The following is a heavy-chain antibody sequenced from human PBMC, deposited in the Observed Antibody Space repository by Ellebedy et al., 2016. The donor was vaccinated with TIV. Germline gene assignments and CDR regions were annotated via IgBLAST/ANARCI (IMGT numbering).Heavy chain of an antibody. CDR3: ARDAGVRYGGYELRY. CDR2: ISYDGSNK. V-gene: IGHV3-30*04. CDR1: GFTFSSYA. D-gene: IGHD5-12*01. J-gene: IGHJ4*02. Sequence: GESLKISCAASGFTFSSYAMHWVRQAPGKGLEWVAVISYDGSNKYYADSVKGRFTISRDNSKNTLYLQMNSLRAEDTAVYYCARDAGVRYGGYELRYWGQGTLVTVSS.